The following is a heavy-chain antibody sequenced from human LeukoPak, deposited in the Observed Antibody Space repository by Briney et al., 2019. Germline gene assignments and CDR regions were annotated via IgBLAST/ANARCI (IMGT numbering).Heavy chain of an antibody. CDR3: ATLRSGSYYGLVDC. D-gene: IGHD1-26*01. CDR1: GGSISSSSYY. CDR2: IYYFGNT. J-gene: IGHJ4*02. Sequence: PSETLSLTCTVSGGSISSSSYYWGWIRQPPGRGLEWIGNIYYFGNTYYNPSLKSRVTISVDTSQHQFSLRLSSVTAADTAVYYCATLRSGSYYGLVDCWGQGTLVTVSS. V-gene: IGHV4-39*01.